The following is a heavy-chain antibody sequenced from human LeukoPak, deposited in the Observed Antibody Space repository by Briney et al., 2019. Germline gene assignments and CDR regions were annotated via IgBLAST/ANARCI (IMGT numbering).Heavy chain of an antibody. V-gene: IGHV1-2*02. CDR3: AREPIVVVPAAVPSFDY. Sequence: ASVKVSCKASGYTFTGYYIHWVRQAPGQGLEWMGWINPNSGGTDSAQKFQGRVTMTRDTFISTAYMELNRLKSDDTAMYYCAREPIVVVPAAVPSFDYWGQGILVTLSS. J-gene: IGHJ4*02. CDR1: GYTFTGYY. D-gene: IGHD2-2*01. CDR2: INPNSGGT.